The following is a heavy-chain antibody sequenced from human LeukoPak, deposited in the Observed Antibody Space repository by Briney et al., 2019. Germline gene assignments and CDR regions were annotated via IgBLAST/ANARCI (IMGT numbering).Heavy chain of an antibody. V-gene: IGHV1-18*01. CDR3: ARGFPSRRNYDSSGYYSYYFDY. CDR2: ISGYNGNT. Sequence: EASVKVSCKASGYTFTNYGISWVRQAPGQGLEWMGWISGYNGNTKHAQKVQGRVTMTTDTSTTTAYMELRSLRSDDTAVYYCARGFPSRRNYDSSGYYSYYFDYWGQGTLVTVSS. D-gene: IGHD3-22*01. J-gene: IGHJ4*02. CDR1: GYTFTNYG.